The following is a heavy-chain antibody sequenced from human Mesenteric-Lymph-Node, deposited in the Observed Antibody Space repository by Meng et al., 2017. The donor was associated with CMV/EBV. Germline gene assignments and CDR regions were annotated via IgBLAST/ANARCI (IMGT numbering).Heavy chain of an antibody. D-gene: IGHD3-3*01. Sequence: SETLSLTCTVSGGTIGSSTYYWGWIRQPPGKGLEWIGSIYYSGSTYYNPSLKSRVTVSVDTSKNQFSLNLRSVTAADTAVYFCARDCVVFGVENRHYWFDPWGQGTLVTVSS. CDR2: IYYSGST. CDR1: GGTIGSSTYY. V-gene: IGHV4-39*07. J-gene: IGHJ5*02. CDR3: ARDCVVFGVENRHYWFDP.